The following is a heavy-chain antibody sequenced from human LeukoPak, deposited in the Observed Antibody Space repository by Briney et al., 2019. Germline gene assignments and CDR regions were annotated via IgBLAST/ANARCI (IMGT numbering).Heavy chain of an antibody. Sequence: PGGSLRLSCAASGFTVSSNYMSWVRQAPGKGLEWVSVIYSGGSTYYADSVKGRFTISRDNSKNTLYLQMNSLRAEDTAVYYCAKDQPGYSYGYTACWFDPWGQGTLVTVSS. V-gene: IGHV3-66*01. CDR1: GFTVSSNY. CDR2: IYSGGST. J-gene: IGHJ5*02. D-gene: IGHD5-18*01. CDR3: AKDQPGYSYGYTACWFDP.